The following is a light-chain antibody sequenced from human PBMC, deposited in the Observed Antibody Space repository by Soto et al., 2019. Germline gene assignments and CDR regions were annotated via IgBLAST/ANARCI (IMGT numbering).Light chain of an antibody. J-gene: IGKJ5*01. CDR3: QQFNSYPIT. CDR1: QDIRGA. CDR2: AVS. V-gene: IGKV1-13*02. Sequence: AIQLTQSPSSLSASVGDRVTITCRASQDIRGALAWYQQKPGKAPKILIYAVSTLESGVPSRFSGSSSGTDFTLTISSLQPVDVATYYCQQFNSYPITFGQGTRLEIK.